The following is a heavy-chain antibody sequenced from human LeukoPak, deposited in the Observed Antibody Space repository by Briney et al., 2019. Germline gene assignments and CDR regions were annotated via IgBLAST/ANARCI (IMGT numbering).Heavy chain of an antibody. D-gene: IGHD4-23*01. Sequence: QSGGSLRLSCAASGFTFSSYGMHWVRQAPGKGLEWVAFIRYDGSNKYYADSVKGRFTISRDNSKNTLYLQMNSLRAEDTAVYYCAKDGATVVTSLIKGLYWGQGTLVTVSS. CDR1: GFTFSSYG. J-gene: IGHJ4*02. V-gene: IGHV3-30*02. CDR2: IRYDGSNK. CDR3: AKDGATVVTSLIKGLY.